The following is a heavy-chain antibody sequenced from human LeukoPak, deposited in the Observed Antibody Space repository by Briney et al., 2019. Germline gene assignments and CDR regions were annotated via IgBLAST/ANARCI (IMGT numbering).Heavy chain of an antibody. V-gene: IGHV4-59*01. CDR3: ARALIAARGDAFDI. D-gene: IGHD6-13*01. Sequence: SETLSLTCTVSGGSISSYYWSWIRQPPGKGLEWIGYIYYSGSTNYNPSLKSRVTISVDTSKNQFSLKLSSVTAADTAVYYCARALIAARGDAFDIWGQGTMVTVSS. CDR2: IYYSGST. CDR1: GGSISSYY. J-gene: IGHJ3*02.